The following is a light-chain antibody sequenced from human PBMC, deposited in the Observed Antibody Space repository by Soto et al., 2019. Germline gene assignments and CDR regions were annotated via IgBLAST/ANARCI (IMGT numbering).Light chain of an antibody. CDR1: SSDVGAYNY. CDR2: EVS. Sequence: QSVLTQPASVSGSPGQSITISCTGTSSDVGAYNYVSWYQQQSGKAPKLLIHEVSNRPAGVSNRFSGSKSGNTASLTISGLQAEDEADYYCIAFATSRAYVFGSGTKVTVL. CDR3: IAFATSRAYV. V-gene: IGLV2-14*01. J-gene: IGLJ1*01.